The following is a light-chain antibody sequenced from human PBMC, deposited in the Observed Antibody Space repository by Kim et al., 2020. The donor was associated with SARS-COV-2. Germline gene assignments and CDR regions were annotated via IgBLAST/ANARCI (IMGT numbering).Light chain of an antibody. Sequence: ASVPDRVTISCRASQGIRSYLAWYQHKPGQAPILLCYAASTLQSGVPSRFSGGGSGTEFTLTITCLQPEDFATYFCQQHDTFPLTFGGGTKVDIK. J-gene: IGKJ4*01. CDR3: QQHDTFPLT. V-gene: IGKV1-9*01. CDR1: QGIRSY. CDR2: AAS.